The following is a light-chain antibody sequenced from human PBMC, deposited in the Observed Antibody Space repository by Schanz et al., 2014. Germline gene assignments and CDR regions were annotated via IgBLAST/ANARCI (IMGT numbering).Light chain of an antibody. J-gene: IGKJ1*01. CDR1: QSISSW. CDR3: LQDYTYSWT. Sequence: DIQMTQSPSTLSASVGDRVTITCRASQSISSWVAWYLQKPGKAPKLLIYLASSLESGVPSRFSGSGSGTEFSLTISSLQPEDFATYFCLQDYTYSWTFGQGTMVDFK. V-gene: IGKV1-5*03. CDR2: LAS.